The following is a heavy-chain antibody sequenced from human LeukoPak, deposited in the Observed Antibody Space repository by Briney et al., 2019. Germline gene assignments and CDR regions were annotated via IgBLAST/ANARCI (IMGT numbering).Heavy chain of an antibody. D-gene: IGHD3-16*02. Sequence: PGGSLRLFCAASGFTFSSYSMNWVRQAPGKGLEWVSSISSSSSYIYYADSVKGRFTISRDNAKNSLYLQMNSLRAEDTAVYYCAREGLSTLNWFDPWGQGTLVTVSS. CDR2: ISSSSSYI. CDR3: AREGLSTLNWFDP. CDR1: GFTFSSYS. J-gene: IGHJ5*02. V-gene: IGHV3-21*01.